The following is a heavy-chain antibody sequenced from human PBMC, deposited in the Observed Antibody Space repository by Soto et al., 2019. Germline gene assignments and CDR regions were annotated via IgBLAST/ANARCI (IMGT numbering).Heavy chain of an antibody. J-gene: IGHJ4*02. CDR3: ARVMTTVTTIAF. D-gene: IGHD4-17*01. CDR1: GGTISSRGYP. V-gene: IGHV4-30-2*01. Sequence: SEPLSLTCAVSGGTISSRGYPWSFNRQPPGKGLEWIGYIYFGGSAYYNPSLKSRVTISVDRSKIQFSLKLSSVTAAFSAVYYYARVMTTVTTIAFWRQGTPVTVSS. CDR2: IYFGGSA.